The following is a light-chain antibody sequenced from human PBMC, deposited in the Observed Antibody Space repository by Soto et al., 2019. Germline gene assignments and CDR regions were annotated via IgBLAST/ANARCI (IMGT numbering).Light chain of an antibody. Sequence: EIVMTQSPATLSVSPGERATLSCRASQSISSNLAWYQQKPGQAPRLLIYRASTRATGIPARFSGSGSETEFTITSNSLQSEDVAVYDCQQYINWSPTYTFGQGTKLEIK. CDR1: QSISSN. CDR3: QQYINWSPTYT. CDR2: RAS. V-gene: IGKV3-15*01. J-gene: IGKJ2*01.